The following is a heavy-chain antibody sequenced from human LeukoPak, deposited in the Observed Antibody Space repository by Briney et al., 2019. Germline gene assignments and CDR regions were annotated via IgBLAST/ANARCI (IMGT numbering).Heavy chain of an antibody. CDR2: INPSGGST. CDR3: ARETYGGAFDY. CDR1: GYTFTSYY. D-gene: IGHD4-23*01. Sequence: ASVKVSCKASGYTFTSYYMHWVRQAPGQGLEWMGIINPSGGSTSYAQKFQGRVTMTRDMSTSTVYMELSSLRSEDTAVYYCARETYGGAFDYWGQGTLVTVSS. J-gene: IGHJ4*02. V-gene: IGHV1-46*01.